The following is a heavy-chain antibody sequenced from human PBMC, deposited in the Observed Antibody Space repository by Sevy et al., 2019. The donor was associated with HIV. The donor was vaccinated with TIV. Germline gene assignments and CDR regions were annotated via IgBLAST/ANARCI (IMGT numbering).Heavy chain of an antibody. Sequence: GGSLRLSCAASGFTFSNAWMSWVRQAPGKGLEWVGRIKSKTDGGTTDYAAPVKGRFTISRDVSKNTRYRQMNSLKTEDTAVDYCTTGDIVVVPAAMRGNCFDYWGQGTLVTVSS. V-gene: IGHV3-15*01. CDR1: GFTFSNAW. CDR3: TTGDIVVVPAAMRGNCFDY. D-gene: IGHD2-2*01. J-gene: IGHJ4*02. CDR2: IKSKTDGGTT.